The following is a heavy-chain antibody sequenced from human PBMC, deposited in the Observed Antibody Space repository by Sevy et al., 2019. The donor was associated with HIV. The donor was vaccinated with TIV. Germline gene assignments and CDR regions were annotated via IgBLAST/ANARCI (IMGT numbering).Heavy chain of an antibody. V-gene: IGHV1-8*01. J-gene: IGHJ6*02. CDR3: ARVEIAVASTFRNYYYYGMDV. CDR2: MNPNSGNT. Sequence: ASVKVSCKASGYTFTSYDINWVRQATGQGLEWMGWMNPNSGNTGYAQKFQGRVTMTRNTSISTAYMELSSLRSEDTAVYYCARVEIAVASTFRNYYYYGMDVWGQGTTVTVSS. D-gene: IGHD6-19*01. CDR1: GYTFTSYD.